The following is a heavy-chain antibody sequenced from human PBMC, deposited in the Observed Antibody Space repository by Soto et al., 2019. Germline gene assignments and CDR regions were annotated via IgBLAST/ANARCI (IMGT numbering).Heavy chain of an antibody. V-gene: IGHV3-23*01. J-gene: IGHJ5*02. CDR2: SSGSGGST. CDR1: GFTFSSYA. Sequence: EVQLLESGGGLVKPGGSLRLSCAASGFTFSSYAMSWVRQAPGKGLEWVSASSGSGGSTYYADSVKGRFTISRDNSKNTLYLQRNSVRAEDTAVYYCAKDRLGPAALNWFDPWGQGTLVTVSS. CDR3: AKDRLGPAALNWFDP. D-gene: IGHD2-2*01.